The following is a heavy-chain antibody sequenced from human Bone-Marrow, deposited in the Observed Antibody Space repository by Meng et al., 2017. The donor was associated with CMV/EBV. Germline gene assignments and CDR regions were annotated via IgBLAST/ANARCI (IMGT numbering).Heavy chain of an antibody. Sequence: GESLKISCAASGFTFSSYAMHWVRQAPGKGLEWVAVISYDGSNKYYADSVKGRFTISRDNSKNTLYLQMNSLRAEDTAVYYCAKVRGPTPGGYYYGMDVWGQGTTVTVSS. J-gene: IGHJ6*02. CDR3: AKVRGPTPGGYYYGMDV. CDR1: GFTFSSYA. CDR2: ISYDGSNK. V-gene: IGHV3-30-3*01. D-gene: IGHD3-10*01.